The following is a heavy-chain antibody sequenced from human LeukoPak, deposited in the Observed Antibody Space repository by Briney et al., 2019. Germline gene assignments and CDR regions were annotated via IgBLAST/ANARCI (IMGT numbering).Heavy chain of an antibody. CDR1: GGSISSGDYY. CDR2: IYYSGST. V-gene: IGHV4-30-4*08. D-gene: IGHD3-3*02. J-gene: IGHJ5*02. CDR3: AKRGQFWSGYHNWFDP. Sequence: SQTLSLTCTVSGGSISSGDYYWSWIRQPPGKGLEWIGYIYYSGSTYYNPSLKSRVTISVDTSKNQFSLKLSSVTAADTAVYYCAKRGQFWSGYHNWFDPWGQGTLATVSS.